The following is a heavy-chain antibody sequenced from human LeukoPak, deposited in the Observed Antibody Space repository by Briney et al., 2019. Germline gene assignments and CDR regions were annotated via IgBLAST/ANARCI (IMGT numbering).Heavy chain of an antibody. V-gene: IGHV4-61*01. Sequence: SETLSLTCTVSGASVTNGLYYWSWLRQTPGKGLEWIGYIDYRGNTKYNPSLQSRVFIFVDTSESQFSLRLSSVTAADTAVYYCARRVYDYYYYMDVWGSGTAVTVSS. D-gene: IGHD2/OR15-2a*01. CDR1: GASVTNGLYY. J-gene: IGHJ6*03. CDR3: ARRVYDYYYYMDV. CDR2: IDYRGNT.